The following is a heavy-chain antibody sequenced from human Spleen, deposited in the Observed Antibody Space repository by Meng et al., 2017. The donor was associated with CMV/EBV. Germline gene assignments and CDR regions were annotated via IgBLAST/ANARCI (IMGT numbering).Heavy chain of an antibody. V-gene: IGHV3-23*01. J-gene: IGHJ4*02. Sequence: GESLKISCAASGFSVSNNYMSWVRQAPGKGLEWVSGISAGGGSTSYADSVKGRFTISRDNSQNTLYLHLNNLGAEDTAVYYCAKRGSVLAKNYFDYWGQGTLVTVSS. CDR3: AKRGSVLAKNYFDY. CDR1: GFSVSNNY. CDR2: ISAGGGST. D-gene: IGHD3-16*01.